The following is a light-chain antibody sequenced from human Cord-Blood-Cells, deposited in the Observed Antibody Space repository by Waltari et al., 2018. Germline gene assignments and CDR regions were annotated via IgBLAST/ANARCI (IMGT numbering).Light chain of an antibody. Sequence: DIVMTQSPFSLPVTPGEPASISCRSSQSLLHSNGYNYLDWFLQKPGQSPQLLIYLGSNRASGVPDRFSGSGSGTDFTLKISRVEVEDVGVYYCMQALQTPLTFGGGTKVEIK. CDR1: QSLLHSNGYNY. J-gene: IGKJ4*01. CDR2: LGS. CDR3: MQALQTPLT. V-gene: IGKV2-28*01.